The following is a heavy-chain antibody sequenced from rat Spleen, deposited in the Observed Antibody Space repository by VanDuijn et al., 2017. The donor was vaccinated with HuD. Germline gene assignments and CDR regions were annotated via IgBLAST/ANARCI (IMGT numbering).Heavy chain of an antibody. D-gene: IGHD1-8*01. CDR2: IIYDGTGT. J-gene: IGHJ3*01. CDR3: ARYGSFDNWFAY. V-gene: IGHV5-17*01. Sequence: EVQLVESGGGLVQPGRSLHLSCAASGFTFTNFPMAWVRQAPKKGLEWVANIIYDGTGTYYRDSVKGRFTISRDNEKRTLYLQMDSLRSDDTATYYCARYGSFDNWFAYWGQGTLVTVSS. CDR1: GFTFTNFP.